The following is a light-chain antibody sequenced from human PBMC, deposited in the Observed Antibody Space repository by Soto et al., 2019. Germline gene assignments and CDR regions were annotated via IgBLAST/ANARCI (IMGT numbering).Light chain of an antibody. CDR2: DAP. CDR1: QSVSSY. Sequence: EIVLTQSTATLSLSPGERATLSCRASQSVSSYLAWSQQKPGQAPRLLLYDAPNRATGIPARFSGSGSGTDFTLTISSLEPEDFAVYYCQQRSNWTFGGGTKVEIK. V-gene: IGKV3-11*01. J-gene: IGKJ4*01. CDR3: QQRSNWT.